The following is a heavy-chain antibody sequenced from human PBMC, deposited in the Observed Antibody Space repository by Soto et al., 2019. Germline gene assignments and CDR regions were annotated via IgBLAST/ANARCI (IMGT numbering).Heavy chain of an antibody. V-gene: IGHV4-61*01. J-gene: IGHJ6*02. CDR1: GGSVSSGSFY. D-gene: IGHD5-12*01. Sequence: QVQLQESGPGLVKPSETLSLTCTVSGGSVSSGSFYWTWIRQPPGKGLEWIGYIYDSGTTTYNPSLNSRVTISLDTSKNQFSLKLRSVTAAGTAVYYCARAHSGYDPLGLAVWGQGITVTVSS. CDR3: ARAHSGYDPLGLAV. CDR2: IYDSGTT.